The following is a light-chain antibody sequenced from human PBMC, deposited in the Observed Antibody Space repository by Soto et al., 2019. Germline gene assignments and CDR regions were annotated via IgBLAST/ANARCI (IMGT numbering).Light chain of an antibody. CDR1: QSISDY. Sequence: DIQMTQSPSSLSASVGDRVAITCRSSQSISDYLNWYQQKPGKALKLVIYGASNLQSGVPPRFSGSGSGSEVTLTISGLQPDDFAIYFCQQSNSLPLTFGPGTKVDV. CDR2: GAS. J-gene: IGKJ3*01. V-gene: IGKV1-39*01. CDR3: QQSNSLPLT.